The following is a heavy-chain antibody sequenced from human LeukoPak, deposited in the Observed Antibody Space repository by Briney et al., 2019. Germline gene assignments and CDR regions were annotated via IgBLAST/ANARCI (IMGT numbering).Heavy chain of an antibody. CDR1: GGSISSGDYY. Sequence: SETLSLTCTVSGGSISSGDYYWSWIRQPPGKGLEWIGYIYYSGSTYSNPSLKSRVTISVDTSKNQFSLKLSSVTAADTAVYYCARAATMVRGVSTHYYYGMDVWGQGTTVTVSS. D-gene: IGHD3-10*01. CDR3: ARAATMVRGVSTHYYYGMDV. CDR2: IYYSGST. J-gene: IGHJ6*02. V-gene: IGHV4-30-4*01.